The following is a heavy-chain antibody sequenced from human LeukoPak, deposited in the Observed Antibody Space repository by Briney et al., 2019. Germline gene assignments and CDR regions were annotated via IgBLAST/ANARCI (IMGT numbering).Heavy chain of an antibody. J-gene: IGHJ4*02. CDR2: IWYDGTNE. CDR1: GFTFSSYG. V-gene: IGHV3-33*06. D-gene: IGHD2-21*01. CDR3: AKDVV. Sequence: GGSLRLSCAASGFTFSSYGMHWVRQAPGKGLEWVALIWYDGTNEYYADSVKGRFTISRDNSKNTLYLQMNSLRAEDTAVYYCAKDVVRGLGTLVTVSS.